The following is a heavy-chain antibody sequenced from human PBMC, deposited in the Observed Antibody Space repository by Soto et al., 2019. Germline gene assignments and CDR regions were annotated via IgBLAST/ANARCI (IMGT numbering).Heavy chain of an antibody. CDR1: GFAFKYAR. V-gene: IGHV3-15*01. D-gene: IGHD3-16*01. CDR3: TPDWGSGTHYARAFDV. CDR2: IRSNIDGATT. J-gene: IGHJ3*01. Sequence: EVLLVESGGGLVKPGGSLRLSCAASGFAFKYARMTWVRQAPGKGLEWVGHIRSNIDGATTAYAAPVKGRFTISRDESKNTVDLQMKSLITEDTAVYYCTPDWGSGTHYARAFDVWGQGTMVTVSS.